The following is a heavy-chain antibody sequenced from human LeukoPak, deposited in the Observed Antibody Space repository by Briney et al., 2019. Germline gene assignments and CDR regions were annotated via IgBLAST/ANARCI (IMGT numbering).Heavy chain of an antibody. V-gene: IGHV3-23*01. Sequence: GGSLRLSCAASGFNFSNYAMSWVRQAPGKGLEWVSGVSGSGGSTYYADSVKGRFTISRDNSKNTLYLQMNSLRVEDTAVYYCAKPSRGYELLHYFDYWGQGTLVTVSS. D-gene: IGHD5-12*01. CDR3: AKPSRGYELLHYFDY. J-gene: IGHJ4*02. CDR1: GFNFSNYA. CDR2: VSGSGGST.